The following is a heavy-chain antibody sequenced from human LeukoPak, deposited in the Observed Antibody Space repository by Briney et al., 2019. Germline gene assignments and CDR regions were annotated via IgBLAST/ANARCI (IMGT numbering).Heavy chain of an antibody. J-gene: IGHJ4*02. D-gene: IGHD6-19*01. CDR3: AKYGGSGWTIFDY. CDR2: IYYSGST. CDR1: GFTFSSYA. Sequence: GSLRLSCAASGFTFSSYAMSWVRQAPGKGLEWIGSIYYSGSTHYNPSLQSRATISVDTSKNQFSLKLTSVTAADTAVYYCAKYGGSGWTIFDYWGQGTLVTVSS. V-gene: IGHV4-59*05.